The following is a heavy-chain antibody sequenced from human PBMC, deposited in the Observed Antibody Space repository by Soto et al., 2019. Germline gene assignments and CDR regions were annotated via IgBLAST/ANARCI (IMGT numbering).Heavy chain of an antibody. CDR1: GDSVSSNSAA. CDR2: TYYRSKWYN. D-gene: IGHD1-1*01. Sequence: PSQTLSLTCAISGDSVSSNSAAWNWIRQSPSRGLEWLGRTYYRSKWYNDYAVSVKSRITINPDTSKNQFSLQLNSVAPEDTAVYYCARDHENVDDNYYYYYGMDVWGQGTTVTVSS. CDR3: ARDHENVDDNYYYYYGMDV. J-gene: IGHJ6*02. V-gene: IGHV6-1*01.